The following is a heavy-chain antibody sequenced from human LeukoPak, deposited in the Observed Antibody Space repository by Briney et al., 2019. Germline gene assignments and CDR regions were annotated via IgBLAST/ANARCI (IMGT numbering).Heavy chain of an antibody. CDR2: ISGSGGST. CDR1: GFSFGSYA. J-gene: IGHJ4*02. CDR3: AKGLRYIPLDY. D-gene: IGHD5-24*01. V-gene: IGHV3-23*01. Sequence: GGSLRLSCAASGFSFGSYAMSWVRQAPGKGLEWVSAISGSGGSTYYADSVKGRFTISRDNSKNTLYLQMNSLRAEDTAVYYCAKGLRYIPLDYWGQGTLVTVSS.